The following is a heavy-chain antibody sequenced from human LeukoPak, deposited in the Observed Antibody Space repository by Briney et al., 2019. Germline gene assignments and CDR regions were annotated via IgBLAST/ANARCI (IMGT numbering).Heavy chain of an antibody. CDR1: GGSISSYY. J-gene: IGHJ4*02. V-gene: IGHV4-59*01. Sequence: PSETLSLTCTVSGGSISSYYWSWIRQPPGKGLEWIGCIYYSGSTNYNPSLKSRVTISVDTSKNQFSLKLSSVTAADTAVYYCARQHDFWSGYSFDYWGQGTLVTVSS. D-gene: IGHD3-3*01. CDR2: IYYSGST. CDR3: ARQHDFWSGYSFDY.